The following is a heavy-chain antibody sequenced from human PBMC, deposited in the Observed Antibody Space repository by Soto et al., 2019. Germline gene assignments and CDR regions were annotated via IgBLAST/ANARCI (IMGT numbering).Heavy chain of an antibody. CDR1: GFSLVNYA. D-gene: IGHD6-19*01. J-gene: IGHJ4*02. Sequence: GGSLRLSCAASGFSLVNYAMNWVRQAPGKGLEWVSVLSGSGTSTYYADSVKGRFTISRDNSRDTLFLQMNSLTADDTAVYYCAKATTNGGWFNPFDSWGQGALVTVSS. V-gene: IGHV3-23*01. CDR2: LSGSGTST. CDR3: AKATTNGGWFNPFDS.